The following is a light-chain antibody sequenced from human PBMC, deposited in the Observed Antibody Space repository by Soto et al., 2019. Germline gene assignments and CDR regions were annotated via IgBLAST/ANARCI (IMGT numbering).Light chain of an antibody. CDR1: SSDVGLYDY. V-gene: IGLV2-14*01. J-gene: IGLJ1*01. Sequence: QSALTQPASVSGSPGQSIIISCTGTSSDVGLYDYVSWYQQYPGKAPKLIIYEVTNRPSGISNRFSGSKSGHTASLTISRLQSEDEADYYCSSYITSNNWRVVGTGTKVTVL. CDR2: EVT. CDR3: SSYITSNNWRV.